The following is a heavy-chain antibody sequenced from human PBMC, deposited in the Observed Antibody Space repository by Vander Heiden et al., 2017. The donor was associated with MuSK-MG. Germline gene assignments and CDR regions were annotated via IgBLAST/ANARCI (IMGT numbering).Heavy chain of an antibody. V-gene: IGHV4-38-2*01. CDR2: IYHSGST. J-gene: IGHJ4*02. Sequence: QVQLQESGPGLVKPSETLSLTCAVSGYSISSGYYWGWIRQPPGKGLEWIGSIYHSGSTYYNPSLKSRVTISVDTSKNQFSLKLSSVTAADTAVYYCARAKEYYDFWSGYYTSYYFDYWGQGTLVTVSS. CDR3: ARAKEYYDFWSGYYTSYYFDY. CDR1: GYSISSGYY. D-gene: IGHD3-3*01.